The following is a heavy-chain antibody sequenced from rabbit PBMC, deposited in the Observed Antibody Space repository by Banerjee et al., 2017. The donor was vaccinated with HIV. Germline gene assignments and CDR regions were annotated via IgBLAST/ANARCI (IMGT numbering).Heavy chain of an antibody. D-gene: IGHD1-1*01. CDR1: GFSFSSGYY. Sequence: QEQLEESGGDLVKPEGSLTLTCTASGFSFSSGYYICWVRQAPGKGLQWIACINTYTTKAVYATWAIGRFTISRTSSTTVTLRMTSLTAADTATYFCARDLPSVVGWNFNLWGPGTLVTVS. CDR3: ARDLPSVVGWNFNL. CDR2: INTYTTKA. J-gene: IGHJ4*01. V-gene: IGHV1S45*01.